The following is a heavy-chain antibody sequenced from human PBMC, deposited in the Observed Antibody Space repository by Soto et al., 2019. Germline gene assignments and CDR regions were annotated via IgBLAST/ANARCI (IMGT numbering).Heavy chain of an antibody. Sequence: EVPLVESGGGLVQPGGSLRLSCTASGLIFSNYGMNWVRQAAGKRPEWVSSISSGGEYIDYADSVKGRLTISRDNANNILYLKLTSLGVEDTAVYYCATDGAAGAVMGVWGQGTTVTVSS. J-gene: IGHJ6*02. V-gene: IGHV3-21*06. CDR2: ISSGGEYI. D-gene: IGHD6-13*01. CDR1: GLIFSNYG. CDR3: ATDGAAGAVMGV.